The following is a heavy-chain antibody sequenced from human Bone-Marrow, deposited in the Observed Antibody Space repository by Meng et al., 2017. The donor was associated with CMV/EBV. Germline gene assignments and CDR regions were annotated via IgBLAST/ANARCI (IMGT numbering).Heavy chain of an antibody. D-gene: IGHD3-3*01. CDR2: MNPNSGNT. CDR3: ARGKQYYDFWSGYLY. J-gene: IGHJ4*02. CDR1: GYTFTSYY. Sequence: ASVKVSCKASGYTFTSYYMHWVRQAPGQGLEWMGWMNPNSGNTGYAQKFQGRVTMTRNTSISIAYMELSSLRSEDTAVYYCARGKQYYDFWSGYLYWGQGTRVTISS. V-gene: IGHV1-8*02.